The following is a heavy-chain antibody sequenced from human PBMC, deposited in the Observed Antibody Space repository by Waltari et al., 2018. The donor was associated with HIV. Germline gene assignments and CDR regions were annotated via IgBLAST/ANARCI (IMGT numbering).Heavy chain of an antibody. D-gene: IGHD3-10*01. CDR2: VIPMSGTA. J-gene: IGHJ4*02. Sequence: QVQLVQSGAEVSTPGSSVKVSCTASGGSFTSDSIHWVRQAPGQGLEWMGRVIPMSGTAMKAQKFQARVTISADKSTTTAYMELTSLRTEDTAVYYCASARETMGVDFDFWGQGTLVTVSS. CDR1: GGSFTSDS. V-gene: IGHV1-69*08. CDR3: ASARETMGVDFDF.